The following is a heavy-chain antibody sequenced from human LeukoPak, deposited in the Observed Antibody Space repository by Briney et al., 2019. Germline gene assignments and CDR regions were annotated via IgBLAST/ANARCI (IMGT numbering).Heavy chain of an antibody. D-gene: IGHD3-22*01. CDR2: IYYNGIT. V-gene: IGHV4-39*01. J-gene: IGHJ4*02. CDR3: ARSDYYDYRQIDF. CDR1: GDSISTSNYY. Sequence: SETLSLTCTVSGDSISTSNYYWGWICQSPGKGLEWLGSIYYNGITHYNPSLKRRVTIYVDTSRNQFSLHVFSVTAADTAVFYCARSDYYDYRQIDFWGQGTLVTVSS.